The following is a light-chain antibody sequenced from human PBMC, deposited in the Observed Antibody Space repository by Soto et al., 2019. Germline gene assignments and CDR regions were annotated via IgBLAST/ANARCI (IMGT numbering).Light chain of an antibody. CDR2: ATS. J-gene: IGKJ5*01. CDR1: QTVSSY. Sequence: DIQMTQSPSSLSASVGDRVNITCRASQTVSSYLNWYQQKPGTVPKLLIYATSNLQSGVPSRFSGRGFGTDFTLTISSMQPEDFATYYCQQSFTTPSFGQGTRREIK. V-gene: IGKV1-39*01. CDR3: QQSFTTPS.